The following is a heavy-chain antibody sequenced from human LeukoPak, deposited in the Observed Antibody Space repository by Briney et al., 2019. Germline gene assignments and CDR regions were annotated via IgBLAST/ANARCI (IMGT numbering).Heavy chain of an antibody. Sequence: PGGSLRLSCAASGFTFTTYSMNWVRQAPGKGLEWVSSISGSSTFIYYADSVKGRFTISRDNAKNSMFMQMNSLRVEDTAVYYCARDRGWAFDIWGQGTMVTVSS. CDR1: GFTFTTYS. J-gene: IGHJ3*02. CDR3: ARDRGWAFDI. V-gene: IGHV3-21*03. CDR2: ISGSSTFI.